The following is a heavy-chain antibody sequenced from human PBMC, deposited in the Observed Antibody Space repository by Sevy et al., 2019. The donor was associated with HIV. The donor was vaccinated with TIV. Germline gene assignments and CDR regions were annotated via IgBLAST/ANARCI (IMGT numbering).Heavy chain of an antibody. V-gene: IGHV4-39*01. CDR1: GGSISSSSYY. CDR2: IFYSGST. CDR3: ARPVNYYDSSGYFDAFDI. Sequence: SETLSLTCTVSGGSISSSSYYWGWIRQPPGKGLAWIGSIFYSGSTYYNPSLKSRVTISVDTSKNQFSLKLSSVTAADTAVYYCARPVNYYDSSGYFDAFDIWGQGTMVTVSS. D-gene: IGHD3-22*01. J-gene: IGHJ3*02.